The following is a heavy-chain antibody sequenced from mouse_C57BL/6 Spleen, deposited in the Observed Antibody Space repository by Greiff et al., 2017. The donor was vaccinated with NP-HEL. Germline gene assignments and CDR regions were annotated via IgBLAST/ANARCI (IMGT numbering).Heavy chain of an antibody. Sequence: EVQLQQSGPVLVKPGASVKMSCKASGYTFTDYYMNWVKQSHGKSLEWIGVINPYNGGTSYNQKFKGKATLTVDKSSSTAYMELNSLTSEDSAVYYCARDGTLRKTISYWGQGTLVTVSA. J-gene: IGHJ3*01. V-gene: IGHV1-19*01. D-gene: IGHD1-1*01. CDR1: GYTFTDYY. CDR2: INPYNGGT. CDR3: ARDGTLRKTISY.